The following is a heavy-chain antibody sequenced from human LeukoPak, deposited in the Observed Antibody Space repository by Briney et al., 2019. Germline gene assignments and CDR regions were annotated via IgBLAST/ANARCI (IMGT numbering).Heavy chain of an antibody. V-gene: IGHV1-2*02. CDR1: GYSITSYY. J-gene: IGHJ4*02. Sequence: ASVKVSCKTSGYSITSYYIHWVRQAPGQGLEWMGWINPSSGGTEYAQKFQGRVTMTGDTSISTAYMELSRLRSDDTAVYYCARDRGSSWYVDYWGQGTLVTVSS. D-gene: IGHD6-13*01. CDR2: INPSSGGT. CDR3: ARDRGSSWYVDY.